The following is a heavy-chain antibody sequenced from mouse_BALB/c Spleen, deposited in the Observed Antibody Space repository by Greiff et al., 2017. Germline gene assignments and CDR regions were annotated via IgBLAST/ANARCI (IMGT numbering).Heavy chain of an antibody. CDR1: GHTFTDYA. V-gene: IGHV1S137*01. Sequence: VQLQQSGAELVRPGVSVKISCKGSGHTFTDYAMHWVKQSHAKSLEWIGVISTYYGDASYNQKFKGKATMTVDKSSSTAYMELARLTSEDSAIYYCARGGALYAMDYWGQGTSVTVSS. J-gene: IGHJ4*01. D-gene: IGHD1-3*01. CDR2: ISTYYGDA. CDR3: ARGGALYAMDY.